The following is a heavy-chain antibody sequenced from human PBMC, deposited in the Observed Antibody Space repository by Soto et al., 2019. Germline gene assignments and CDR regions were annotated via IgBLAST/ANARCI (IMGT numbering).Heavy chain of an antibody. Sequence: QIQLVQSGPEVKKPGASMKVSCKAYDFSFTSHGISWVRQAPGQGLEWMGWITLYNGNTNYAQQFQGRVCLIEDIATSIVYMELRILRSDYTAMYFCSIYHLELFRFDYWGQGTLVTVSS. CDR2: ITLYNGNT. CDR1: DFSFTSHG. J-gene: IGHJ4*02. D-gene: IGHD2-2*01. V-gene: IGHV1-18*04. CDR3: SIYHLELFRFDY.